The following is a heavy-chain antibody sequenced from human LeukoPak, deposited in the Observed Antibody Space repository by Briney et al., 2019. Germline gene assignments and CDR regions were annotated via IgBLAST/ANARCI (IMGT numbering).Heavy chain of an antibody. CDR2: INADGTVT. CDR3: ATKQWLAPPPDS. Sequence: GGSLRLSCAASGFTFSKYWMLWVRQAPGKGLESVSRINADGTVTTYADSVKGRFTVSRDNVDNTMFLQMNSVRDEDTAVYYCATKQWLAPPPDSWGQGTPVTVSS. D-gene: IGHD6-19*01. V-gene: IGHV3-74*01. J-gene: IGHJ4*02. CDR1: GFTFSKYW.